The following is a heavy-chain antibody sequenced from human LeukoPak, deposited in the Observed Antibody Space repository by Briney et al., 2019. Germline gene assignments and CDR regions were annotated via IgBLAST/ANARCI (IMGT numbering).Heavy chain of an antibody. CDR1: GGSIYSSTDY. CDR2: IIYSGTT. J-gene: IGHJ4*02. Sequence: SETLSLTCTVSGGSIYSSTDYWGWIRQPPGTGLEWIGSIIYSGTTYYKPSLKSRVAMSVDTSKNQFSLKLSSVTAADTAVNYCASSPVTPASHSFDYWGQGTLVTVSS. V-gene: IGHV4-39*01. D-gene: IGHD4-23*01. CDR3: ASSPVTPASHSFDY.